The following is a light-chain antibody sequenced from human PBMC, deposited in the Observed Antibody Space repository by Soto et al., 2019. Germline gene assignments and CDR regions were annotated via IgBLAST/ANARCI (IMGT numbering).Light chain of an antibody. Sequence: EIVLTQSPATLSLSPGERATLSCRASQSVSSYLAWYQQKPGQAPRLLIYDASNRATGIPARFSGSGSGTDFTLTISSLEPEDVAVYYCQQRSDWPPLTFGGGPKVEIK. CDR3: QQRSDWPPLT. J-gene: IGKJ4*01. CDR1: QSVSSY. CDR2: DAS. V-gene: IGKV3-11*01.